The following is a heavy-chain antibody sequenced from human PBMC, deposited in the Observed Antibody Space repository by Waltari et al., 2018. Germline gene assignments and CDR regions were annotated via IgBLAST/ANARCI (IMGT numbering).Heavy chain of an antibody. V-gene: IGHV1-69*05. CDR2: IIPIFGTA. D-gene: IGHD3-3*01. CDR1: GGTFSSYA. Sequence: GGTFSSYAISWVRQAPGQGLEWMGGIIPIFGTANYAQKFQGRVTITTDESTSTAYMELSSLRSEDTAVYYCASFWSGYQPGGFDYWGQGTLVTVSS. J-gene: IGHJ4*02. CDR3: ASFWSGYQPGGFDY.